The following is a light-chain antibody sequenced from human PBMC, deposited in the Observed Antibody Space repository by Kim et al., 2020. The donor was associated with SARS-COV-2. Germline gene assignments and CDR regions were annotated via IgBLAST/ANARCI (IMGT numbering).Light chain of an antibody. J-gene: IGLJ3*02. CDR1: SSDIGGYNF. V-gene: IGLV2-14*01. CDR2: DVT. CDR3: SSYKNNRSWV. Sequence: QSALTQPASVSGSPGRSITISCNGTSSDIGGYNFVSWYRQEPGKAPKLMIYDVTKRPSGVSNRLSGSKSGTTASLTISGLQAEDEADYFCSSYKNNRSWVFGGGTKVTVL.